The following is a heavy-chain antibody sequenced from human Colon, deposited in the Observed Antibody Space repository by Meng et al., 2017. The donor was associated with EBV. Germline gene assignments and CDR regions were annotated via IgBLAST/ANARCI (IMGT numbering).Heavy chain of an antibody. CDR1: GGSLSDYY. J-gene: IGHJ2*01. Sequence: VQLQQWGGGLLKPSETLSLPCVVYGGSLSDYYCSWIRQSPGRGLEWIGEIHPSGSIFYNPSLQSRVTISVDTSKNQFSLNLNSVTAADTAVYFCSRGVDSYKLGNLWGRGTLVTVSS. CDR3: SRGVDSYKLGNL. CDR2: IHPSGSI. V-gene: IGHV4-34*02. D-gene: IGHD7-27*01.